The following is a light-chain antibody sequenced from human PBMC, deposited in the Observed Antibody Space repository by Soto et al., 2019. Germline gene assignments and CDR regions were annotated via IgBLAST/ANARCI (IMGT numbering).Light chain of an antibody. CDR1: QSVSSNY. CDR3: QQSYSAPQT. Sequence: EIVLTQSPGTLSLSPGERATLSCRASQSVSSNYLAWYQQKPGQAPRLLIYGASSRATGIPDRFSGSGSGTDFTLTISRLEPEDFATYYCQQSYSAPQTFGQGTKLEIK. V-gene: IGKV3-20*01. CDR2: GAS. J-gene: IGKJ2*01.